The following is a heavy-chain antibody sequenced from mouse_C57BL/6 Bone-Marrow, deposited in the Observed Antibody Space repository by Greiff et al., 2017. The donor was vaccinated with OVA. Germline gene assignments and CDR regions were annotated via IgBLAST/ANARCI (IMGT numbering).Heavy chain of an antibody. CDR1: GYTFTSYW. V-gene: IGHV1-69*01. CDR3: ARGRAIDPDYFDY. CDR2: IDPSDSYT. D-gene: IGHD2-12*01. J-gene: IGHJ2*01. Sequence: QVQLQQPGAELVMPGASVKLSCKASGYTFTSYWMHWVKQRPGQGLEWIGEIDPSDSYTNYNQKFKGKSTLTVDKSSSTAYMQLSSLTSEDSAVYYCARGRAIDPDYFDYWGQGTTLTVSS.